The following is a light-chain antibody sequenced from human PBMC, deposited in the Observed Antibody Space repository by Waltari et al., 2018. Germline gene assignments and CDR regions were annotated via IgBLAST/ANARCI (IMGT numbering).Light chain of an antibody. CDR3: QKYDSAPRT. J-gene: IGKJ1*01. V-gene: IGKV1-27*01. CDR2: AAS. Sequence: DIQMTQSPSSLSASVGDRVTITCRASQGFTNYLAWYQHKPGKVPKPLIYAASTLQSGVPSRFSGSGSGTDFTLTISSLQPEDVATYYCQKYDSAPRTFGQGTKVEIK. CDR1: QGFTNY.